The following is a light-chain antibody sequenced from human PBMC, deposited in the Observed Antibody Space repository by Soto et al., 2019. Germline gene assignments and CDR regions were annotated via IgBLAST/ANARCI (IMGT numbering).Light chain of an antibody. J-gene: IGKJ2*01. V-gene: IGKV3-11*01. CDR2: DAS. CDR1: QRASSY. Sequence: EIVLTQSPATLSLSPGERATPSCRASQRASSYLAWYQQKPGQAPRLLIYDASNRATGIPARFSGSGSGTDFTLTISSLEPEDFAVYYCQQRSNWPPLMYTFGQGTKLEIK. CDR3: QQRSNWPPLMYT.